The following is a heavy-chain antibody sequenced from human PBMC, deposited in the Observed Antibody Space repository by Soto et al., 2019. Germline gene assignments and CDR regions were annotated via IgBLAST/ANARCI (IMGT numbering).Heavy chain of an antibody. V-gene: IGHV3-7*03. J-gene: IGHJ4*02. Sequence: LRLSCAASGFTFSSYWMSWVRQAPGKGLEWVANIKQDGSEKYYVDSVKGRFTISRDNAKNSLYLQMNSLRAEDTAVYYCARDQRRIAVAGSLDYWGQGTLVTVSS. D-gene: IGHD6-19*01. CDR1: GFTFSSYW. CDR2: IKQDGSEK. CDR3: ARDQRRIAVAGSLDY.